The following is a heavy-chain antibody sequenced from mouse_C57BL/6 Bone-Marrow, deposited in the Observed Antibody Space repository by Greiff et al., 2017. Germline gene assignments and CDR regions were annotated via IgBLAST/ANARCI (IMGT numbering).Heavy chain of an antibody. CDR2: INPDSSTI. CDR1: GVDFSRYW. D-gene: IGHD4-1*01. Sequence: CTASGVDFSRYWMSWVRRAPGKGLEWIGEINPDSSTINYAPSLKDKFIISRDNAKNTLYLQMSKVRSKDTALYYCRRANWDCYYAMDYWGQGTSVTVSS. CDR3: RRANWDCYYAMDY. V-gene: IGHV4-1*01. J-gene: IGHJ4*01.